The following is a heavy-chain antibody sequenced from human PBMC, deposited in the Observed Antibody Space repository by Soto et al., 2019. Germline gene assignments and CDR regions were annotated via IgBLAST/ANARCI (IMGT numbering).Heavy chain of an antibody. V-gene: IGHV3-15*01. CDR1: GFTFSNAW. CDR2: IKSKTDGGTT. Sequence: EVQLVESGGGLVKPGGSLRLSCAASGFTFSNAWMSWVRQAPGKGLEWVGRIKSKTDGGTTDYAAPVKGRFTISRDDSKTTHSLQMNMLKTEDAAVDYYTTDHTRFSGGVSGGADYWGQGTLVTVSS. J-gene: IGHJ4*02. D-gene: IGHD6-19*01. CDR3: TTDHTRFSGGVSGGADY.